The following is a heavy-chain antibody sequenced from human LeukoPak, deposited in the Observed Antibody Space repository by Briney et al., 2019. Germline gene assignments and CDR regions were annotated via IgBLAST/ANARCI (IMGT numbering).Heavy chain of an antibody. CDR2: ISWDGGST. Sequence: QPGRSLRLSCAASGFTFDDYAMHWLRQARGKGLECVSGISWDGGSTYYADSVKGRFTISRDNSKNSLYLQMNSLRSEDTALYYCAKDTIAADAPQGVDYWGQGTLVTVSS. CDR3: AKDTIAADAPQGVDY. J-gene: IGHJ4*02. D-gene: IGHD6-13*01. V-gene: IGHV3-43*02. CDR1: GFTFDDYA.